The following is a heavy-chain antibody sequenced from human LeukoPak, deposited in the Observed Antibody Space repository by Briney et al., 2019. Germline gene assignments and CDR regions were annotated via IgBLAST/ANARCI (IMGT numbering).Heavy chain of an antibody. CDR1: GGSISSSSYY. J-gene: IGHJ4*02. CDR2: IYYSGST. Sequence: PSETLSLTCTVSGGSISSSSYYWGWIRQPPGKGLEWIGSIYYSGSTYYNPSLKSRVTISVDTSKNQFSLKLSSVTAADTAVCYCARRGIAAAGMKAIDYWGQGTLVTVSS. V-gene: IGHV4-39*01. D-gene: IGHD6-13*01. CDR3: ARRGIAAAGMKAIDY.